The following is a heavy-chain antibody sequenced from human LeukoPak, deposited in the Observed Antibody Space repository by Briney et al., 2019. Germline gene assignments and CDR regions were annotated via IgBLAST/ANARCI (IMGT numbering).Heavy chain of an antibody. J-gene: IGHJ4*02. CDR1: GNSISSRSYY. CDR2: IYYSGST. D-gene: IGHD6-13*01. CDR3: ARAGEDSSSWYTLYYFDY. V-gene: IGHV4-39*07. Sequence: SETLPLTCSVSGNSISSRSYYWGWIRQPPGKELDWIGSIYYSGSTYYNPSLKSRVTISIDTSKNQLSLRLNSVTAADTAVYYCARAGEDSSSWYTLYYFDYWGQGTLVTVSS.